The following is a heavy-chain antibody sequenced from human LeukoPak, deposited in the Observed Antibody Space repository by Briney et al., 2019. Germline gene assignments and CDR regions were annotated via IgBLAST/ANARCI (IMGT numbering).Heavy chain of an antibody. D-gene: IGHD3-3*01. J-gene: IGHJ3*02. Sequence: PGGSLRLSCAASGFTFDDYAMHWVRQAPGKGLEWVSGISWNSGSIGYADSVKGRFTISRDNAKNSLYLQMNSLRAEDTALYYSAKGIILGAFDIWGQGTMVTVSS. CDR2: ISWNSGSI. CDR3: AKGIILGAFDI. V-gene: IGHV3-9*01. CDR1: GFTFDDYA.